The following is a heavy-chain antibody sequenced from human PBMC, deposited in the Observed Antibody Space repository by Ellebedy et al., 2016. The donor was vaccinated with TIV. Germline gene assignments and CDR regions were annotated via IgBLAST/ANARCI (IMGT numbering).Heavy chain of an antibody. Sequence: GESLKISXKGSGYSFTSYWIGWVRQLPGKGLEWMGIIYPGDSDTRYSPSFQGQVTISADKSISTAYLQWSSLKASDTAMYYCAVWSPVYGDYLFDYWGQGTLVTVSS. CDR2: IYPGDSDT. CDR1: GYSFTSYW. V-gene: IGHV5-51*01. CDR3: AVWSPVYGDYLFDY. D-gene: IGHD4-17*01. J-gene: IGHJ4*02.